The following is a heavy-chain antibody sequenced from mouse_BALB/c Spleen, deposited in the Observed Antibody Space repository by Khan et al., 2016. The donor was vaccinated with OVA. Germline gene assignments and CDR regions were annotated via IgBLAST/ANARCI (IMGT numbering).Heavy chain of an antibody. CDR1: GLTFSSSA. Sequence: EVKLMESGGGLVKPGGSLKLSGAASGLTFSSSAMSWVRQTPEKRLEWVATISTGGRKIYYADSVKGRFTISRDNAKNTLSLQMSSLRSEDTAMYYCAGSITPVVAFYYWGQGTTLTVSS. J-gene: IGHJ2*01. CDR3: AGSITPVVAFYY. D-gene: IGHD1-1*01. CDR2: ISTGGRKI. V-gene: IGHV5-9-1*01.